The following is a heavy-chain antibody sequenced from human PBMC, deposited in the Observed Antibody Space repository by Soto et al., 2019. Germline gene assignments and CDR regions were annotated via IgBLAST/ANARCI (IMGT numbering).Heavy chain of an antibody. Sequence: GGSLRLSCAASGFTFSSYSINWVRQAPWKGLEWVSIISGSGDSTYYADSVKGRFTISRDNTKNTLYLQMNSLRAEDTAVYYCAHKFLSGSGSYRGWFDPGGKGTL. D-gene: IGHD3-10*01. CDR2: ISGSGDST. V-gene: IGHV3-23*01. CDR3: AHKFLSGSGSYRGWFDP. J-gene: IGHJ5*02. CDR1: GFTFSSYS.